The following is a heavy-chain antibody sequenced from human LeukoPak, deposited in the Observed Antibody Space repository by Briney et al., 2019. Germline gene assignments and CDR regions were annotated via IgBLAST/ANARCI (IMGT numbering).Heavy chain of an antibody. CDR3: ARDLHGGYFWFDP. D-gene: IGHD6-13*01. Sequence: PSETLSLTCTVSGGSISSHYWSWIRQPPGKGLEWIGYIYYSGSTNYNPSLKSRVTISVDTSKNQFSLKLSSVTAADTAVYYCARDLHGGYFWFDPWGQGTLVTVSS. CDR2: IYYSGST. CDR1: GGSISSHY. V-gene: IGHV4-59*11. J-gene: IGHJ5*02.